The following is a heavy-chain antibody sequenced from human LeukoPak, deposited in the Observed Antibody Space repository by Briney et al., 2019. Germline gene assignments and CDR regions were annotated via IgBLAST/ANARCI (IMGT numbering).Heavy chain of an antibody. D-gene: IGHD1-26*01. CDR2: ISYDGSNK. V-gene: IGHV3-30*04. CDR3: ARAKLVDPYYYYYMDV. CDR1: GFTFSTYA. Sequence: GRSLRLSCAASGFTFSTYAMHWVRQAPGKGLEWVAVISYDGSNKYYADSVKGRFTISRDNSKNTLYLQMNSLRAEDTAVYYCARAKLVDPYYYYYMDVWGKGTTVTVSS. J-gene: IGHJ6*03.